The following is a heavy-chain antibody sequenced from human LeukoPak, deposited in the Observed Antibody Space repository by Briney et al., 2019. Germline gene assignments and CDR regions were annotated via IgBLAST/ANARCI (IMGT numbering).Heavy chain of an antibody. D-gene: IGHD4-17*01. Sequence: SETLSLTCTVSGDSISSYYWSWIRQPPGKGLEWIGYINYSGNTNYNPSLKGRVTISVDTSKNQFSLRLSSVTAADTAVYYCAREGRQDYVYFDYWGQGTLVTVSS. V-gene: IGHV4-59*01. J-gene: IGHJ4*02. CDR3: AREGRQDYVYFDY. CDR2: INYSGNT. CDR1: GDSISSYY.